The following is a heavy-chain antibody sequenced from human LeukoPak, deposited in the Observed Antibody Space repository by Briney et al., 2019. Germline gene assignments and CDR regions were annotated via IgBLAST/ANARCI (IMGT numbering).Heavy chain of an antibody. CDR3: ARSIAAAAGWFDP. V-gene: IGHV1-46*01. Sequence: ASVKVSCKASGYTFTSYYMHWVRQAPGQGLEWMGIINPSGGSTSYAQKFQGRVTMTRDTSTSTVYMELSGLRSEDTAVYYCARSIAAAAGWFDPWGQGTLVTVSS. CDR1: GYTFTSYY. D-gene: IGHD6-13*01. CDR2: INPSGGST. J-gene: IGHJ5*02.